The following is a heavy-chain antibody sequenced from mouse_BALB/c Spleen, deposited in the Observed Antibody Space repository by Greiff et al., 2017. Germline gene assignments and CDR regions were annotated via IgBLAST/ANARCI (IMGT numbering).Heavy chain of an antibody. CDR2: IYWDDDK. J-gene: IGHJ2*01. CDR3: ARQYGNYYFDY. D-gene: IGHD2-10*02. V-gene: IGHV8-12*01. Sequence: QVTLKVSGPGILQPSQTLSLTCSFSGFSLSTSGMGVSWIRQPSGKGLEWLAHIYWDDDKRYNPSLKSRLTISKDTSSNQVFLKITSVDTADTATYYCARQYGNYYFDYWGQGTTLTVSS. CDR1: GFSLSTSGMG.